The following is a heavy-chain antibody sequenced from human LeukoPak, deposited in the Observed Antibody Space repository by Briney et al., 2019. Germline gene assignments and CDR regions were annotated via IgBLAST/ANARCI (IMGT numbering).Heavy chain of an antibody. Sequence: IGYIYYSGSTNYNPSLKSRVTISVDTSKNQFSLKLSSVTAADTAVYYCASLTTVVPYYFDYWGQGTLVTVSS. J-gene: IGHJ4*02. V-gene: IGHV4-59*01. D-gene: IGHD4-23*01. CDR2: IYYSGST. CDR3: ASLTTVVPYYFDY.